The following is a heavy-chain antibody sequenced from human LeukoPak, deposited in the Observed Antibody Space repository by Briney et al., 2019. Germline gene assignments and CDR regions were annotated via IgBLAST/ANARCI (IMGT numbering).Heavy chain of an antibody. CDR2: ISSNTNYI. V-gene: IGHV3-21*01. D-gene: IGHD4-17*01. CDR1: GFSFSYYG. CDR3: AREKSGAPVREAFDI. Sequence: GGSLRLSCAASGFSFSYYGMNWVRQTPGKGLEWVSSISSNTNYIDYVDSVKGRFTISRDNDENSLYLQMNSLRAEDTAVYYCAREKSGAPVREAFDIWGQGTMVTVSS. J-gene: IGHJ3*02.